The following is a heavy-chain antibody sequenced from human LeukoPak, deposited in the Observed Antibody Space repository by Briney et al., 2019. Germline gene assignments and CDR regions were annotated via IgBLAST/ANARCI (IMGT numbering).Heavy chain of an antibody. CDR2: ITGGGDYT. J-gene: IGHJ4*02. D-gene: IGHD3-22*01. V-gene: IGHV3-23*01. CDR3: AKRSRHSSGYFDY. CDR1: GFTFSSYS. Sequence: GGSLRLSCATSGFTFSSYSMTWVRQAPGKGLEWVSAITGGGDYTNYADSVKGRFTISRDNSKNTLYLQVNSLRAGDTAIYYCAKRSRHSSGYFDYWGQGTLVTVS.